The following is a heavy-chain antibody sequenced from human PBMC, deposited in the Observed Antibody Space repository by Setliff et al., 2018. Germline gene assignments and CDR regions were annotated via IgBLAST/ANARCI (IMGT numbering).Heavy chain of an antibody. Sequence: TSETLSLTCAVSGYSISSGFSWVWIRQSPGKGLEWIGRILFSGDTYYNPSLNSRVTISADTSKNQFSLNLSSVTAADTAVYYCARDNTIVGATDYWGQGALVTVSS. CDR2: ILFSGDT. V-gene: IGHV4-38-2*02. D-gene: IGHD1-26*01. CDR1: GYSISSGFS. CDR3: ARDNTIVGATDY. J-gene: IGHJ4*02.